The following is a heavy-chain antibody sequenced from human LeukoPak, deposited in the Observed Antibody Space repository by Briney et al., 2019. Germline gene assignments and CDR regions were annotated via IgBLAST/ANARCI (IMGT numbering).Heavy chain of an antibody. CDR1: GFTFSDYD. CDR2: ISGLSSYT. Sequence: GGSLRLSCSASGFTFSDYDMNWVRQAPGKGLGLVSSISGLSSYTYYGESVQGRFIISRDNAKNSLYLQMNSLGAEDTATYYCPTAFPPLRTSSAGELRGTGILVTVSS. CDR3: PTAFPPLRTSSAGEL. V-gene: IGHV3-21*01. J-gene: IGHJ4*02. D-gene: IGHD3-16*01.